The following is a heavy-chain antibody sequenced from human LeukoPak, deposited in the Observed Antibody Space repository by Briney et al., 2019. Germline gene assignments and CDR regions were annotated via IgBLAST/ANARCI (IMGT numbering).Heavy chain of an antibody. V-gene: IGHV1-69*13. CDR2: IIPIFGTA. J-gene: IGHJ4*02. CDR1: GGTFSSYA. Sequence: GASVKVSCKASGGTFSSYAISWVRPAPGQGLEWMGGIIPIFGTANYAQKFQGRVTITADESTSTAYMELSSLRSEDTAVYYCARRDGYSGYDPPYYFDYWGQGTLVTVSS. CDR3: ARRDGYSGYDPPYYFDY. D-gene: IGHD5-12*01.